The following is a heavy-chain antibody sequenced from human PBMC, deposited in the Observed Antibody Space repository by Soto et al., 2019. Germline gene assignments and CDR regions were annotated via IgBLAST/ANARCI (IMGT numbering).Heavy chain of an antibody. D-gene: IGHD2-15*01. V-gene: IGHV2-5*02. Sequence: SGPTLVNPTQTLTLTCTFSGFSLSTSGVGVGWIRQPPGKALEWLALIYWDDDKRYSPSLKSRLTITKDTSKNQVVLTMTNIEPVDKAKYSCAHTSRRGQLGYCSGGSGYDNWFDPWGQETLVTVSS. CDR3: AHTSRRGQLGYCSGGSGYDNWFDP. CDR1: GFSLSTSGVG. CDR2: IYWDDDK. J-gene: IGHJ5*02.